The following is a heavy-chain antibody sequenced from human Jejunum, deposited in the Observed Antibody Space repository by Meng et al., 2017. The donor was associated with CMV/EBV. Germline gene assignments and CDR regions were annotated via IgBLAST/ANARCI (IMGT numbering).Heavy chain of an antibody. CDR3: ARDGAGDHPPDY. CDR1: GATLITTSYH. CDR2: IYYRGTT. J-gene: IGHJ4*02. D-gene: IGHD2-21*02. Sequence: GATLITTSYHRGWFHEPPGKALECIGNIYYRGTTYYNPSLKSPATMTVATSKTQFSLKLTSMTAADTAVYYCARDGAGDHPPDYWGQGTLVTVSS. V-gene: IGHV4-39*07.